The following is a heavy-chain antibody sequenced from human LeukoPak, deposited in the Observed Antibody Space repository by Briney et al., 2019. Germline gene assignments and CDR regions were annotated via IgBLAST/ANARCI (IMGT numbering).Heavy chain of an antibody. D-gene: IGHD2-21*02. CDR2: IYSGGNT. CDR1: GFTVSTNY. Sequence: GGSLSLSCAASGFTVSTNYMSWVRQDPGKGLEWVSVIYSGGNTYYADSVQGRFTISRHNSKNTLHLQMHSLRVEDTAVYYCARGYCGGDCYSNYYGMDVWGQGTTVIVSS. V-gene: IGHV3-53*04. CDR3: ARGYCGGDCYSNYYGMDV. J-gene: IGHJ6*02.